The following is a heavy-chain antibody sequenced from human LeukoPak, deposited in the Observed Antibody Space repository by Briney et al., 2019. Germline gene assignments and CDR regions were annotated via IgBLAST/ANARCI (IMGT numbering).Heavy chain of an antibody. CDR1: GFTFSSYN. Sequence: GGSLRLSCAASGFTFSSYNMNWVRQAPGKGLEWVSYISSSSSTIYYADSVKGRFTIFRDNAKNSLYLQMNSLRAEDTAVYYCATSRFYLESWGQGTLVTVSS. J-gene: IGHJ4*02. V-gene: IGHV3-48*04. CDR3: ATSRFYLES. CDR2: ISSSSSTI.